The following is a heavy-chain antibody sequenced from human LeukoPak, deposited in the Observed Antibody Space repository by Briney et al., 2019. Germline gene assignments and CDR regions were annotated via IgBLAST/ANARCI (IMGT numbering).Heavy chain of an antibody. D-gene: IGHD3-10*01. J-gene: IGHJ3*02. Sequence: GASVKVSCXASGYTFTSYGISWVRQAPGQGLEWMGWISAYNGNTNYAQKLQGRVTMTTDTSTSTAYMELRSLRSDDTAVYYCARDRRDAYYYGSGSYYIPDAFDIWGQGTMVTVSS. CDR2: ISAYNGNT. CDR1: GYTFTSYG. CDR3: ARDRRDAYYYGSGSYYIPDAFDI. V-gene: IGHV1-18*01.